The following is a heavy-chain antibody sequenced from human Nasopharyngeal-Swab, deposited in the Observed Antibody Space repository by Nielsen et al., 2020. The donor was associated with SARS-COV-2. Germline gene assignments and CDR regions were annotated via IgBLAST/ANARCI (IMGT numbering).Heavy chain of an antibody. CDR2: INNSGST. J-gene: IGHJ4*02. Sequence: WIRQPPGKGLEWIGEINNSGSTNYNPSLKSRVTISVDTSKNQFSLKLSSVTAADTAVYYCARGTLQDYWGQGTLVTVSS. V-gene: IGHV4-34*01. CDR3: ARGTLQDY. D-gene: IGHD1-1*01.